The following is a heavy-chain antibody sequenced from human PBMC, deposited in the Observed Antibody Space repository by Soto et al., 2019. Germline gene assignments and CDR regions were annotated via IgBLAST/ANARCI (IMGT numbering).Heavy chain of an antibody. Sequence: GESLNISCKGSGYSFTSYWIGWVRQMPGKGLEWMGIIYPGDSDTRYSPSFQGQVTISADKSISTAYLQWSSLKASDTAMYYCARGGYYDSSGYREYYYYYYGMDVWGQGTTVTVS. D-gene: IGHD3-22*01. CDR3: ARGGYYDSSGYREYYYYYYGMDV. V-gene: IGHV5-51*01. CDR1: GYSFTSYW. J-gene: IGHJ6*02. CDR2: IYPGDSDT.